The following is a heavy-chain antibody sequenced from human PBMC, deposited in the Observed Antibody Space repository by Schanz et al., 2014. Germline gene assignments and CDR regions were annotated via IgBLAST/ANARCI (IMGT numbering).Heavy chain of an antibody. V-gene: IGHV3-33*06. CDR3: AKDPHRDYGGKPQAFDI. CDR2: IWYDGNNK. D-gene: IGHD4-17*01. Sequence: QVQLVESGGGVVQPGRSLRLSCAASGFTFSAYGMHWVRQAPGKGLELVAVIWYDGNNKYYADSVKGRFTISRDNSKNTLYLQMNSLRAEDTALYYCAKDPHRDYGGKPQAFDIWGQGTMVTVSS. CDR1: GFTFSAYG. J-gene: IGHJ3*02.